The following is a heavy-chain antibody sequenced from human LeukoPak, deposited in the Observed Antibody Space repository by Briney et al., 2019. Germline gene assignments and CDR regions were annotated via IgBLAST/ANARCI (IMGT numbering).Heavy chain of an antibody. CDR2: IIAGSGQT. CDR3: AAGDTLVRGVIIPFAP. D-gene: IGHD3-10*01. V-gene: IGHV1-58*01. Sequence: TSVKVSCKASGFTLINSAVQWVRQARGQRLEWVGWIIAGSGQTRYAQKFQERVTITRDMSTSTAFLELSSLRSEDSAVYYCAAGDTLVRGVIIPFAPWGQGTLVTVSS. J-gene: IGHJ5*02. CDR1: GFTLINSA.